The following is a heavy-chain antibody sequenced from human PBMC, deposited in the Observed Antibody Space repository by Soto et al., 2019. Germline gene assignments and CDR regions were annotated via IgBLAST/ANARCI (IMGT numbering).Heavy chain of an antibody. Sequence: VQLVQSGAEVKKPGSSVKVSCKASGATFSSFAISWVRQAPGQGLEWMGGIIPMYGTSNYTQKFQARVTITAADSTNTAYMELSSLISEDTAVYYCARGNPISGAFDYWGQGTLVTVSS. CDR3: ARGNPISGAFDY. D-gene: IGHD1-20*01. CDR1: GATFSSFA. J-gene: IGHJ4*02. CDR2: IIPMYGTS. V-gene: IGHV1-69*12.